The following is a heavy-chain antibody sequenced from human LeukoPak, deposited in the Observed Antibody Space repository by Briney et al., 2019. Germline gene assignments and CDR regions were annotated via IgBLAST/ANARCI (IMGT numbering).Heavy chain of an antibody. J-gene: IGHJ4*02. Sequence: SETLSPTCAVYGGSFSGYYWSWIRQPPGKGLEWIGEINHSGSTNYNPSLKSRVTISVDTSKNQFSLKLSSVTAADTAVYYCARLRGYSYGTRGYYFDYWGQGTLVTVSS. CDR2: INHSGST. V-gene: IGHV4-34*01. D-gene: IGHD5-18*01. CDR1: GGSFSGYY. CDR3: ARLRGYSYGTRGYYFDY.